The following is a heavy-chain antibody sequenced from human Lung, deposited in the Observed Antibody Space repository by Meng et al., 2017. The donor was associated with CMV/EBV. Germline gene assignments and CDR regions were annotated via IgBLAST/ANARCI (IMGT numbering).Heavy chain of an antibody. CDR2: CFHSGST. V-gene: IGHV4-4*02. CDR1: GASISSSNW. CDR3: ARVGQWLPIDY. D-gene: IGHD6-19*01. Sequence: HVQVQGAGPGTGMPKGTPSLTFSGSGASISSSNWWSWVRQPPGKGLVWCGECFHSGSTNYNPSLKSRVTISVTKSKTQFSLNLGSGTAADTAVYYCARVGQWLPIDYWGQGTLVTVSS. J-gene: IGHJ4*02.